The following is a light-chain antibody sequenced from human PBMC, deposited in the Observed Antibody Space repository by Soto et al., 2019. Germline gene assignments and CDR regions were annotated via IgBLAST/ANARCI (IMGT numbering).Light chain of an antibody. CDR3: SSYTATSTDV. CDR2: MVS. V-gene: IGLV2-14*01. CDR1: SSDVGGYKY. J-gene: IGLJ1*01. Sequence: QSVLTQPASVSGSPGQSITITCTGTSSDVGGYKYVSWYQQNPGKAPKLLIYMVSNRPSGVSNRFSGSKAGNTASLTISGLQAEDEADYYCSSYTATSTDVFGTGTKVTVL.